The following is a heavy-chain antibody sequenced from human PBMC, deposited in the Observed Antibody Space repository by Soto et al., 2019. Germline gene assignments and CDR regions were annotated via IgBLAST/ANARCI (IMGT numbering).Heavy chain of an antibody. D-gene: IGHD3-22*01. Sequence: GGSLRLSCAASGFTFSDYYMSWIRQAPGKGLEWVSYISSSGSTIYYADSVKGRFTISRDNAKNPLYLQMNSLRAEDTAVYYCARGSGNYYDSSGYYLAKGGLDYWGQGTLVTVSS. CDR3: ARGSGNYYDSSGYYLAKGGLDY. J-gene: IGHJ4*02. V-gene: IGHV3-11*01. CDR2: ISSSGSTI. CDR1: GFTFSDYY.